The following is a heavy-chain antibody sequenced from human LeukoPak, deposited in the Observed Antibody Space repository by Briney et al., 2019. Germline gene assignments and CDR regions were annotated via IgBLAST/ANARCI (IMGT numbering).Heavy chain of an antibody. CDR2: IYYSGST. CDR1: GGSISSYY. J-gene: IGHJ5*02. V-gene: IGHV4-59*08. Sequence: PSETLSLTCTVSGGSISSYYWSWIRQPPGKGLEWIGYIYYSGSTNYNPSLKSRVTISVDTSKNQFSLKLSSVTAADTAVYYCARHVFDITMVRGVNGEQHNLMPTAEFDPWGQGTLVTVSS. D-gene: IGHD3-10*01. CDR3: ARHVFDITMVRGVNGEQHNLMPTAEFDP.